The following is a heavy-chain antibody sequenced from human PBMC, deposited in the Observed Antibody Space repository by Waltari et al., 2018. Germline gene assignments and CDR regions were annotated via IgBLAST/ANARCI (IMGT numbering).Heavy chain of an antibody. J-gene: IGHJ6*03. CDR3: ARGVDYSRSDYYYYMDV. Sequence: GAEVKKPGSSVKVSCKASGGTFSSYAISWVRQAPGQGLEWMGGIIPIFGTANYAQKFQGRVTITADESTSTAYMELSSLRSEDTAVYYCARGVDYSRSDYYYYMDVWGKGTTVTVSS. D-gene: IGHD4-4*01. CDR2: IIPIFGTA. V-gene: IGHV1-69*01. CDR1: GGTFSSYA.